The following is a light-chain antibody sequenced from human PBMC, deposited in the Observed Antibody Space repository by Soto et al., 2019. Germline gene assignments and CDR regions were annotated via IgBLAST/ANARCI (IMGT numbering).Light chain of an antibody. J-gene: IGLJ3*02. CDR2: EVS. CDR3: SSYTSISSLGGV. V-gene: IGLV2-14*01. Sequence: HSALTQPASVSGSPGQSITISCTGSSSDVGGYNYVSWYQQHPGKAPKLIIYEVSNRPSGISSRFSGSKSANTASLTISGLQAEDEAEYYCSSYTSISSLGGVFGGGTKLTVL. CDR1: SSDVGGYNY.